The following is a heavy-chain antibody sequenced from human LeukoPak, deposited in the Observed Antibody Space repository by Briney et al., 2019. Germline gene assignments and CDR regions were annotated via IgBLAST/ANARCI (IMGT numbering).Heavy chain of an antibody. D-gene: IGHD6-6*01. CDR1: GYTFTSYY. CDR2: INPSGGST. V-gene: IGHV1-46*01. Sequence: ASVTVSCKASGYTFTSYYMHWVRQAPGQGLEWMGIINPSGGSTSYAQKFQGRVTMTRDTSTSTVYMELSSLRSEDTAVYYCARDRGKGIAARTFDYWGQGTLVTVSS. J-gene: IGHJ4*02. CDR3: ARDRGKGIAARTFDY.